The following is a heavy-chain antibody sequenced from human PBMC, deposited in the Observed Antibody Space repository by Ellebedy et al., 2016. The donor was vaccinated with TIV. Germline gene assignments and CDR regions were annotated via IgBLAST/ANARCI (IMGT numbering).Heavy chain of an antibody. CDR2: IYYTGTT. CDR3: STLFDGSGYSSDS. V-gene: IGHV4-39*07. CDR1: GASINSGTYY. D-gene: IGHD3-22*01. Sequence: MPSETLSLTCAVSGASINSGTYYWVWIRQPPGKGLEWIGSIYYTGTTYYNPSLKSRVTISVDSVNQFSLKLISVTVADTAMYYCSTLFDGSGYSSDSWGQGALVTVSA. J-gene: IGHJ4*02.